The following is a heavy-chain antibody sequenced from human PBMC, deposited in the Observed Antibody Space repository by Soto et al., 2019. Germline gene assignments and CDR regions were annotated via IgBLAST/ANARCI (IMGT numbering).Heavy chain of an antibody. CDR3: ARGGAAGTTIDY. Sequence: SXTLSLTCTVSGGTIRSCDSYWIWIRQPPGKGLEWIGYIYYSGSTYYNPSLKSRVTISVDTSKNQFSLKLSSVTAADTAVYYCARGGAAGTTIDYWGQGTLVTVSS. J-gene: IGHJ4*02. CDR2: IYYSGST. D-gene: IGHD6-13*01. CDR1: GGTIRSCDSY. V-gene: IGHV4-30-4*01.